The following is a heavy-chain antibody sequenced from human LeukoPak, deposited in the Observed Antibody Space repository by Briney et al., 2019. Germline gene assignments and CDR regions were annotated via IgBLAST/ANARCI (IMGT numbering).Heavy chain of an antibody. D-gene: IGHD4-17*01. Sequence: PGRSLRLSCAASGFTFSSYGMHWVRQAPGKGLEWVAVIWYDGSNKYYADSAKGRFTISRDKSKNTLYLQMNSLRAEDTAVYYCARDNDYGDYGIDYWGQGTLVTVSS. V-gene: IGHV3-33*01. CDR2: IWYDGSNK. CDR1: GFTFSSYG. J-gene: IGHJ4*02. CDR3: ARDNDYGDYGIDY.